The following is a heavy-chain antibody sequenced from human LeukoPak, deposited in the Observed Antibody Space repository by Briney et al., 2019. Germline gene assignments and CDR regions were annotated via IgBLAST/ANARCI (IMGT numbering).Heavy chain of an antibody. CDR3: ARDKRSSWYRAGFDY. CDR2: ISAYNGNT. V-gene: IGHV1-18*01. J-gene: IGHJ4*02. Sequence: GASVKVSCKASGYTFTSYGISWVRQAPGQGLEWMGWISAYNGNTNYARKLQGRVTMTTDTSTSTAYMELRSLRSDDTAVYYCARDKRSSWYRAGFDYWGQGTLVTVSS. D-gene: IGHD6-13*01. CDR1: GYTFTSYG.